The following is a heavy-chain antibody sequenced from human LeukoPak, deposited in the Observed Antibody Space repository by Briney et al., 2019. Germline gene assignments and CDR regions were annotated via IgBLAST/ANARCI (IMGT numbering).Heavy chain of an antibody. V-gene: IGHV4-30-4*08. Sequence: SETLSLTCAVYGGSFSGYYWSWIRQPPGKGLEWIGYIYYSGSTYYNPSLKSRVTISVDTSKNRFSLKLSSVTAADTAVYYCARGYYDSSGYYFRRLYYFDYWGQGTLVTVSS. CDR1: GGSFSGYY. D-gene: IGHD3-22*01. CDR2: IYYSGST. J-gene: IGHJ4*02. CDR3: ARGYYDSSGYYFRRLYYFDY.